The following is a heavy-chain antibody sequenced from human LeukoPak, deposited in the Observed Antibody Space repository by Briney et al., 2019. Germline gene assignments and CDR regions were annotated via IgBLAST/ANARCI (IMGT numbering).Heavy chain of an antibody. CDR3: AKDPTVYYFDY. CDR2: ISGSDGST. CDR1: GFTFSSYA. J-gene: IGHJ4*02. D-gene: IGHD4-17*01. V-gene: IGHV3-23*01. Sequence: QTGGSLRLSCAASGFTFSSYAMSWVRQAPGKGLEWVSAISGSDGSTYYADSVKGRFTISRDNSKNALYLQMNSLRAEDTAVYYCAKDPTVYYFDYWGQGTLVTVSS.